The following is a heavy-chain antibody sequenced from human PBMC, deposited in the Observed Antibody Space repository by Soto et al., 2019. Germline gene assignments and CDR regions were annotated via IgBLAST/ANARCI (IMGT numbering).Heavy chain of an antibody. CDR1: GFTFSSYS. Sequence: GGSLRLSCAASGFTFSSYSMNWVRQAPGKGLEWVSSISSSSSYIYYADSVKGRFTISRDNAKNSLYLQMNSLRAEDTAVYYCARDPGYDSSGYYYYYYYGMDVWGQGTTVTV. V-gene: IGHV3-21*01. D-gene: IGHD3-22*01. CDR3: ARDPGYDSSGYYYYYYYGMDV. CDR2: ISSSSSYI. J-gene: IGHJ6*02.